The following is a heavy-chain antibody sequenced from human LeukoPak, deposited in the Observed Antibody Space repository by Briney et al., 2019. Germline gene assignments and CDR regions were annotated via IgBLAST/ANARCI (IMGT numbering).Heavy chain of an antibody. Sequence: PSETLSLTCTVSGGSISSYYWSWIRQAPGKGLEWVGFFCYSGSTNYNPSLKSRVTISVDMSKNQSSLKLSSVTAADTAVYYCARVDGRDGYNYDYSYYMDVWGKGTTVTVSS. D-gene: IGHD5-24*01. CDR2: FCYSGST. CDR3: ARVDGRDGYNYDYSYYMDV. J-gene: IGHJ6*03. CDR1: GGSISSYY. V-gene: IGHV4-59*01.